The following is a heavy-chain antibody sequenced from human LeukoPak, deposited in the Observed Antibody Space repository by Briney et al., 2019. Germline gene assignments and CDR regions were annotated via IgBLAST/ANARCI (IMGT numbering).Heavy chain of an antibody. CDR1: GFTFGDYA. CDR2: IRSNAYGGTT. Sequence: GGSLRLSCTASGFTFGDYAMSWVRQAPGKGLEWVGFIRSNAYGGTTEYAASVKGRFTISRDDSKSITYLQMDSLKTDDTAVYYCTKGGYKWNGWDYYYGMDVWGQGTTVTVSS. D-gene: IGHD1-1*01. CDR3: TKGGYKWNGWDYYYGMDV. J-gene: IGHJ6*02. V-gene: IGHV3-49*04.